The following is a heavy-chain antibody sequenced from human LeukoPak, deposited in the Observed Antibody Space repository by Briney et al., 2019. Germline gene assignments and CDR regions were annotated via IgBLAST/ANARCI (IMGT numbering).Heavy chain of an antibody. J-gene: IGHJ4*02. CDR3: VVTTRSRSFDY. CDR1: GFSFSTYW. Sequence: GGSLRLCCAASGFSFSTYWMSWVRQAPGKGLEWVASIKQDGSEKKYGDSVKGRFSVSRDNAENSLFLQMDSPRAEDTAFYYCVVTTRSRSFDYWGQGTLVTVSS. CDR2: IKQDGSEK. D-gene: IGHD1-1*01. V-gene: IGHV3-7*01.